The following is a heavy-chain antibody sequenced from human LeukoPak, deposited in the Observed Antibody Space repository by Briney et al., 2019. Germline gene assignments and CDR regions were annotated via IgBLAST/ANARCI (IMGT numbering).Heavy chain of an antibody. CDR2: IRSKANSYAT. CDR1: GFTFSGSA. V-gene: IGHV3-73*01. J-gene: IGHJ4*02. Sequence: GGSLRLSRAASGFTFSGSAMHWVRQASGKGLEWVGRIRSKANSYATAYAASVKGRFTISRDDSKNTAYLQMNSLKTEDTAVYYCTSPFNGGYALDYWGQGTLVTVSS. CDR3: TSPFNGGYALDY. D-gene: IGHD5-12*01.